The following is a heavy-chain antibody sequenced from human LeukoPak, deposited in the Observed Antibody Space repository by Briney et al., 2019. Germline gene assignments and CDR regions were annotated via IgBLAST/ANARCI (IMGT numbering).Heavy chain of an antibody. CDR2: IYTSGST. CDR3: ARLYYDSSGYLNYYYYYYYYMDV. Sequence: SQTLSLTCTVSGGSISSGSYYWSWIRQPAGKGLEWIGRIYTSGSTNYNPSLKSRVTISVDTSKNQFSLKLSSVTAADTAVYYCARLYYDSSGYLNYYYYYYYYMDVWGKGTTVTVSS. CDR1: GGSISSGSYY. J-gene: IGHJ6*03. V-gene: IGHV4-61*02. D-gene: IGHD3-22*01.